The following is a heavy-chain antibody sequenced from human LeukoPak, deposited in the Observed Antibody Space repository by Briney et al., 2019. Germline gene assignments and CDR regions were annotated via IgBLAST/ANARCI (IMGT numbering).Heavy chain of an antibody. V-gene: IGHV3-48*01. CDR3: ARTYERELDY. CDR1: GFTFSRYH. Sequence: GGSLRLSRVASGFTFSRYHMNWVRQAPGKGLEWISYISIGSSTIYYADFMKGRFTISRDDAKDSVYLQMNSLTVEDTAVYYCARTYERELDYWGQGILVTVSS. D-gene: IGHD1-1*01. CDR2: ISIGSSTI. J-gene: IGHJ4*02.